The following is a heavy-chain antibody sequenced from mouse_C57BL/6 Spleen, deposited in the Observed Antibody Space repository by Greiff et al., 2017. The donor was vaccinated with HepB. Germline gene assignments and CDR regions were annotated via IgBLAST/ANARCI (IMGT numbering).Heavy chain of an antibody. CDR3: ARPLYDYDEGWFAY. CDR2: IDPSDSET. CDR1: GYTFTSYW. J-gene: IGHJ3*01. V-gene: IGHV1-52*01. Sequence: VQLQQSGAELVRPGSSVKLSCKASGYTFTSYWMHWVKQRPIQGLEWIGNIDPSDSETHYNQKFKDKATLTVDKSSSTAYMQLSSLTSEDSAVYYCARPLYDYDEGWFAYWGQGTLVTVSA. D-gene: IGHD2-4*01.